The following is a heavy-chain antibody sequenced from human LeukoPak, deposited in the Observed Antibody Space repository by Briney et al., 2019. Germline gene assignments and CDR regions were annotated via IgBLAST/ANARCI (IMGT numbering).Heavy chain of an antibody. Sequence: PGGSLRLSCAASGFTFSSYGMHWVRQAPGKGLGWVAVISYDGSNKYYADSVKGRFTISRDNSKNTLYLQMNNLRAEDTAVYYCAKEFKSMVASENWGQGTLVTVSS. CDR2: ISYDGSNK. CDR1: GFTFSSYG. V-gene: IGHV3-30*18. J-gene: IGHJ4*02. D-gene: IGHD3-10*01. CDR3: AKEFKSMVASEN.